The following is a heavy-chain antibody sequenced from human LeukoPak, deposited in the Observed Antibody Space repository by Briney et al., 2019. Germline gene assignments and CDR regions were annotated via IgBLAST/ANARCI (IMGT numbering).Heavy chain of an antibody. CDR1: GGSFSGYY. D-gene: IGHD6-13*01. J-gene: IGHJ4*02. Sequence: TSSETLSLTCAVYGGSFSGYYWSWIRQPPGKGLEWIGEVNHSGSTNYNPSLKSRVTISVDTSKNQFSLKLSSVTAADTAVYYCARVAAAGTIDYWGQGTLVTVSS. CDR2: VNHSGST. V-gene: IGHV4-34*01. CDR3: ARVAAAGTIDY.